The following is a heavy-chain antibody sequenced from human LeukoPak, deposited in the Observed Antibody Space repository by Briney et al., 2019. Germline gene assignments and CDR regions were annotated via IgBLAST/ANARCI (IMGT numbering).Heavy chain of an antibody. V-gene: IGHV1-3*01. J-gene: IGHJ4*02. CDR3: ARVGVGGYNYGGYLGIDY. CDR1: GGTFTSYA. Sequence: ASVKVSCKASGGTFTSYAMHWVRQAPGQRLEWMGWINAGNGNTKYSQEFQGRVTITRDTSASTAYMELSSLRSDDTAVYYCARVGVGGYNYGGYLGIDYWGQGTLVTVSS. CDR2: INAGNGNT. D-gene: IGHD5-24*01.